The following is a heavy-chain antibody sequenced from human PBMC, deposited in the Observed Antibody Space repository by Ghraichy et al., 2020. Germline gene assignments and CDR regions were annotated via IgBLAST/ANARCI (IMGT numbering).Heavy chain of an antibody. CDR2: IYYVGSS. CDR1: GDSISRRGYT. D-gene: IGHD4/OR15-4a*01. J-gene: IGHJ4*02. Sequence: SETLSLTCAVSGDSISRRGYTWSWIRQPPGVGLEWTGYIYYVGSSYYNPSLKSRVSISIDTSKTQFPLNLTPVTAADTAVYFCARGAEGSHGAHFFDSWGQGTVVTVSS. CDR3: ARGAEGSHGAHFFDS. V-gene: IGHV4-30-4*07.